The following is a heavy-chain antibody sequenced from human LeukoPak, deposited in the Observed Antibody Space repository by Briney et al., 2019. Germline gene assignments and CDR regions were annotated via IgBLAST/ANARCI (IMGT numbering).Heavy chain of an antibody. J-gene: IGHJ4*02. CDR3: ARDRGYSYGYYDY. V-gene: IGHV3-21*01. CDR1: GFTFSSYS. Sequence: PGGSLRLSCAASGFTFSSYSMNWVRQAPGKGLEWVSSISSSSSSYIYYADSVKGRFTISRDNAKNSLYLQMNSLRAEDTAVYYCARDRGYSYGYYDYWGQGTLVTVSS. CDR2: ISSSSSSYI. D-gene: IGHD5-18*01.